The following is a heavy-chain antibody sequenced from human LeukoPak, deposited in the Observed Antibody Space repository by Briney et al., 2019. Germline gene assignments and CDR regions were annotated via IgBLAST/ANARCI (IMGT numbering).Heavy chain of an antibody. V-gene: IGHV4-59*01. J-gene: IGHJ6*03. CDR1: GGSIGTYY. CDR2: IYHSGDT. D-gene: IGHD5-18*01. CDR3: ARTTEGGYTYNYFYYYYMDV. Sequence: SETLSLTCTVSGGSIGTYYWSWIRQPPGKGLEWIGYIYHSGDTKYNPSLKSRISISVDTSKNQFSLKLSSVTAADTAVYYCARTTEGGYTYNYFYYYYMDVWGKGTTVTISS.